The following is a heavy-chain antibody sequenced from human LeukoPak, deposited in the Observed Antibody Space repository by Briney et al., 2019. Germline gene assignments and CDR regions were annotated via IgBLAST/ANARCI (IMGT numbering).Heavy chain of an antibody. J-gene: IGHJ6*03. CDR1: GDSISGYY. Sequence: SETLSLTCTVSGDSISGYYWNWIRQPPGKGLEWIGFVHYSVSTNYNPFLKSRVTISVDISKNQFSLNLSSVAAADTAVYYCARGVLRFLEWLSPSYYYYMDVWGKGTTVTVSS. CDR2: VHYSVST. CDR3: ARGVLRFLEWLSPSYYYYMDV. D-gene: IGHD3-3*01. V-gene: IGHV4-59*01.